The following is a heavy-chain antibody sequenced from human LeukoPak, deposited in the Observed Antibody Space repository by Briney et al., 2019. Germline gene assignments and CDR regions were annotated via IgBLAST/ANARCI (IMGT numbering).Heavy chain of an antibody. D-gene: IGHD1-26*01. CDR3: ARVHPSGSYFFDY. CDR1: GYTFTGYY. CDR2: IDPNSGAT. J-gene: IGHJ4*02. Sequence: ASVKVSCKASGYTFTGYYMHWVRQAPGQGLEWMGWIDPNSGATNYAQRFQDRVTMTRDTSISTAYMELSRLRSDDTAVYFCARVHPSGSYFFDYWGQGTLVTVSS. V-gene: IGHV1-2*02.